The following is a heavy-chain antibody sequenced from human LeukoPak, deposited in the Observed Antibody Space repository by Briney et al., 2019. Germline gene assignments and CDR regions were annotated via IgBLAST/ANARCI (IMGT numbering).Heavy chain of an antibody. V-gene: IGHV1-2*02. CDR1: GYTFTGYY. J-gene: IGHJ6*03. D-gene: IGHD6-13*01. CDR3: ARAHSSSWYSKYDYYYRDV. Sequence: ASVKVSCKASGYTFTGYYMHWVRQAPGQGLEWMGWIHPNSGGTNYAQKFQGRVTMTRGTSISTAYMELSRLRSDDTAVYYCARAHSSSWYSKYDYYYRDVWGKEPTVTVSS. CDR2: IHPNSGGT.